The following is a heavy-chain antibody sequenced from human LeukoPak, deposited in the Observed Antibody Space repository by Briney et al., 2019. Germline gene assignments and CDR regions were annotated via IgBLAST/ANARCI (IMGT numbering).Heavy chain of an antibody. J-gene: IGHJ6*02. V-gene: IGHV4-39*07. CDR2: IYYSGST. CDR3: ARGAPSDYYGMDV. CDR1: GGSISSSSYY. Sequence: SETLSLTCTVSGGSISSSSYYWGWIRQPPGKGLEWIGSIYYSGSTYYNPSLKSRVTISVDTSKNQFSLKLSSVTAADTAVYYCARGAPSDYYGMDVWGQGTTVTVSS.